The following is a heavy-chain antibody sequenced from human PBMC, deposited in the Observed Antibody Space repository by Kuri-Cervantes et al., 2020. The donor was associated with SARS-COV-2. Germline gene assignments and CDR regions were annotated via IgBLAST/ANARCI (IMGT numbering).Heavy chain of an antibody. V-gene: IGHV1-46*01. Sequence: ASVKVSCKASGYIFTNYYMSWVRQAPGQGLEWLGIINPSGGGTSYAQKFQGRVTMTRDTSTSTVYMELGSLRSEDMAVYYCARGRLSSDYFDYWGQGTLVTVSS. D-gene: IGHD6-6*01. CDR2: INPSGGGT. J-gene: IGHJ4*02. CDR3: ARGRLSSDYFDY. CDR1: GYIFTNYY.